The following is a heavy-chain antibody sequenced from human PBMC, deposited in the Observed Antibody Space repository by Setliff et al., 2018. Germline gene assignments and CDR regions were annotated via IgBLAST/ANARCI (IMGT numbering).Heavy chain of an antibody. J-gene: IGHJ3*02. CDR3: ARGLKEYDAFDI. V-gene: IGHV3-13*01. CDR2: IGTAGDT. Sequence: GGSLRLSCAASGFTFSSYDMHWVRQATGKGLEWVSAIGTAGDTYYPGSVKGRFTISRENAKNSLYLQMNSLGAGDTAVYYCARGLKEYDAFDIWGQGTMVTVSS. CDR1: GFTFSSYD.